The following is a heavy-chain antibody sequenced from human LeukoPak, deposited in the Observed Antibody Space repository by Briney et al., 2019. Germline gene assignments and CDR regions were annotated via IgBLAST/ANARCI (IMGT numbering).Heavy chain of an antibody. CDR3: ARLGDGSSSWYFRYYYYYMDV. Sequence: SETLSLTCTVSGVSISSSNSYWGWIRQPPGKGLEWIGSIYYSGNTYYNASLKSQVSISIDTSKNQFSLKLSSVTAADTAVYYCARLGDGSSSWYFRYYYYYMDVWGKGTTVTISS. D-gene: IGHD6-13*01. V-gene: IGHV4-39*01. J-gene: IGHJ6*03. CDR2: IYYSGNT. CDR1: GVSISSSNSY.